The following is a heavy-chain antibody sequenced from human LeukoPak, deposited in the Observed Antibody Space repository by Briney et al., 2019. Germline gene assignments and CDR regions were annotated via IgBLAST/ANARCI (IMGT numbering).Heavy chain of an antibody. V-gene: IGHV5-10-1*01. D-gene: IGHD6-19*01. CDR1: GYSFTSNW. Sequence: RGESLNISCKGSGYSFTSNWISWVRQMPGKGLEWMGRIDPTDSYTYYSPSFQGHVTISTDKSITTAFLQWSSLRASDTAIYYCARQSRSAWYVFDFWGQGTLVTVSS. CDR3: ARQSRSAWYVFDF. CDR2: IDPTDSYT. J-gene: IGHJ4*02.